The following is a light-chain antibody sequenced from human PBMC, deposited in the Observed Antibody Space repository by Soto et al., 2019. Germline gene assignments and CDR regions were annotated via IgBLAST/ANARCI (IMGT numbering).Light chain of an antibody. J-gene: IGLJ2*01. CDR1: SSDVGGYNC. CDR3: CSYAGSYSWI. CDR2: DVT. Sequence: QSALTQPPSVSGSPGQSVTISCTGTSSDVGGYNCVSWYQQPPGTAPKLIIYDVTKRPSGVPDRFSGSKSGNTASLTISGLQAEDEADYYCCSYAGSYSWIFGGGTKLTVL. V-gene: IGLV2-11*01.